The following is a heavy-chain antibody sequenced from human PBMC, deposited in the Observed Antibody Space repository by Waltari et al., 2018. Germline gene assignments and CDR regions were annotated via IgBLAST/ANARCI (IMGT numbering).Heavy chain of an antibody. CDR3: ARSSPQGTPGGIDH. CDR1: GFMVNTYD. CDR2: ITRSAVFI. D-gene: IGHD1-26*01. J-gene: IGHJ5*02. V-gene: IGHV3-21*01. Sequence: EVLLMESGGGLVKPGGSLRLSCAVSGFMVNTYDMHWVRQAPGKGPELVSMITRSAVFIYYANSVKGRFTVSRDDAEKSLFLQMDSLTVEDTAVYYCARSSPQGTPGGIDHWGQGTLVTVSS.